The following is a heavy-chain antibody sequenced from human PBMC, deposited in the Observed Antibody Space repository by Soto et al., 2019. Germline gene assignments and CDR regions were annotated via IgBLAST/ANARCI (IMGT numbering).Heavy chain of an antibody. CDR1: GFTFSSYA. CDR3: AKPSSTTVTIIYFDY. V-gene: IGHV3-23*01. J-gene: IGHJ4*02. D-gene: IGHD4-17*01. CDR2: ISGSGGST. Sequence: GGSLRLSCAASGFTFSSYAMSWVRLAPGKGLEWVSSISGSGGSTYYADSVKGRFTISRDNSKNTLYLRMNSLRAEDTAVYYCAKPSSTTVTIIYFDYWGQGTLVTVSS.